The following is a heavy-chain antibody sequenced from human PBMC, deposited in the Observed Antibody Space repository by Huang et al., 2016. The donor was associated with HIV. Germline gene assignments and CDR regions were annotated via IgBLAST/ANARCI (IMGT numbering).Heavy chain of an antibody. D-gene: IGHD3-3*01. CDR1: GFTFNSYA. V-gene: IGHV3-23*01. CDR2: ISGRGGNT. J-gene: IGHJ6*02. Sequence: EVQLLESGGGLVQPGGSLRLSCAASGFTFNSYAMSWVRQAAWKGLEWVSAISGRGGNTYYADPVNGRFTISRDNSKNTFFLQMSGLRAEDTAVYYCSRDDFWSGYSDYYGLDVWGQGTTVTVSS. CDR3: SRDDFWSGYSDYYGLDV.